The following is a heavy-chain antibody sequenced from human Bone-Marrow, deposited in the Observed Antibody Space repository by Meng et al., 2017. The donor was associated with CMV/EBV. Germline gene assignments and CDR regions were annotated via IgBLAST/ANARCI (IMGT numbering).Heavy chain of an antibody. CDR3: ARALIQLWYP. CDR2: IYYSGST. J-gene: IGHJ5*02. V-gene: IGHV4-39*07. Sequence: SETLSLTCTVSGGSISSSSYYWGWIRQPPGKGLEWIGSIYYSGSTYYNPSLKSRVTISVDTSKNQFSLKLSSVTAADTAVYYCARALIQLWYPWGQGKLVTVSS. CDR1: GGSISSSSYY. D-gene: IGHD5-18*01.